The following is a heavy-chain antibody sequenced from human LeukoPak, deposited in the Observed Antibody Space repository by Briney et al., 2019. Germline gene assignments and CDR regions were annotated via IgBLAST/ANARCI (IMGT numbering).Heavy chain of an antibody. CDR2: ISYDGSNK. J-gene: IGHJ1*01. Sequence: GRSLRLSCAASGFTFSSYAMHWVRQAPGKGLEWVAVISYDGSNKYYADSVKGRFTISRDNSKNTLYLQMNSLRAEDTAVYYCARDHGSLGYCSSGSCSKDFQHWGQGTLVTVSS. D-gene: IGHD2-15*01. V-gene: IGHV3-30-3*01. CDR1: GFTFSSYA. CDR3: ARDHGSLGYCSSGSCSKDFQH.